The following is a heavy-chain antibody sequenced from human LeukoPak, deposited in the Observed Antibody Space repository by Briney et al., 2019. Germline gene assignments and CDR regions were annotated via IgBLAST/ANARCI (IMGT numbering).Heavy chain of an antibody. D-gene: IGHD3-9*01. Sequence: GASVKVSCKASGGTFSSYAISWVRQAPGQGLEWMGRIIPILGIANCAQKFQGRVTITADKSTSTAYMELSSLRSEDTAVYYCASPDILTGTGAFDIWGQGTMVTVSS. CDR3: ASPDILTGTGAFDI. J-gene: IGHJ3*02. CDR2: IIPILGIA. V-gene: IGHV1-69*04. CDR1: GGTFSSYA.